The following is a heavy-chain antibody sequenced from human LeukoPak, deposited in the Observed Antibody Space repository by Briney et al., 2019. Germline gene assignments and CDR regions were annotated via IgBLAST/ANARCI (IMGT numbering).Heavy chain of an antibody. CDR2: ISSNGGST. Sequence: PGGSLRLSCAASGFTFSSYAMHWVRQAPGKGLEYVSAISSNGGSTYYANSVKGRFTISRDNSKNTLYLQMGSLRAEDMAVYYCARDPDGYCSSTSCPGDYYYGMDVWGQGTTATVSS. D-gene: IGHD2-2*01. CDR3: ARDPDGYCSSTSCPGDYYYGMDV. CDR1: GFTFSSYA. J-gene: IGHJ6*02. V-gene: IGHV3-64*01.